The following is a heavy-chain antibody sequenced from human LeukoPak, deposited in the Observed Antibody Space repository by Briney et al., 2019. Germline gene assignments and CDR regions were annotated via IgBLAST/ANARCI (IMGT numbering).Heavy chain of an antibody. D-gene: IGHD6-6*01. Sequence: PGGSLRLSCAASGFTFRSYSMNWVRQAPGKGLQWVSSISSSSSYIYYADSVKGRFTISRDNAKNSLYLQMNSLRAEDTAVYYCARDSDSSSYYYYMDVWGKGTTVTVSS. J-gene: IGHJ6*03. CDR2: ISSSSSYI. CDR1: GFTFRSYS. V-gene: IGHV3-21*04. CDR3: ARDSDSSSYYYYMDV.